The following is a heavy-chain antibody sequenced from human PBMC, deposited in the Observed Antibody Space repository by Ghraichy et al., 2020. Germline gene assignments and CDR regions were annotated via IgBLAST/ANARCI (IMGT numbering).Heavy chain of an antibody. CDR2: INTNTGNP. V-gene: IGHV7-4-1*02. J-gene: IGHJ6*02. CDR1: GYTFTSYA. Sequence: ASVKVSCKASGYTFTSYAMNWVRQAPGQGLEWMGWINTNTGNPTYAQGFTGRFVFSLDTSVSTAYLQISSLKAEDTAVYYCARVYDYVWGSLGLSYGMDVWGQGTTVTVSS. D-gene: IGHD3-16*01. CDR3: ARVYDYVWGSLGLSYGMDV.